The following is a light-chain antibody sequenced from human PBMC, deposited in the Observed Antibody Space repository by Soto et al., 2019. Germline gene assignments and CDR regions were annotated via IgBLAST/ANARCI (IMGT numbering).Light chain of an antibody. CDR3: SSYAGSNNVL. Sequence: QSVLTQPRSVSGSPGQSVTISCTGTSSDVGGYNYVSWYQQHPGKAPKLMIYEVSKRASGVPDRFSGSKSGNTASLTVSGLQAEDEADYYCSSYAGSNNVLFGGGTKLTVL. CDR1: SSDVGGYNY. V-gene: IGLV2-8*01. J-gene: IGLJ2*01. CDR2: EVS.